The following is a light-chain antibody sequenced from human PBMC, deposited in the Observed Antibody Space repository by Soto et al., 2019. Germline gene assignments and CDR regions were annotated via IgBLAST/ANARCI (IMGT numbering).Light chain of an antibody. CDR1: QGIGTY. V-gene: IGKV1-8*01. CDR2: AAS. Sequence: RMTQSPSSLSASTGDRVTITCRASQGIGTYVAWYQQKPGKGPKLLIYAASTLQSGVPSRFSGSGSGTDFPLTISCLQSEDFATYYCQQYDSYPLNFGPGTKVDIK. CDR3: QQYDSYPLN. J-gene: IGKJ3*01.